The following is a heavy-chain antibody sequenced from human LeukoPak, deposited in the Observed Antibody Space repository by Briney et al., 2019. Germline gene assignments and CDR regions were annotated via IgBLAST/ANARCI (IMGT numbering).Heavy chain of an antibody. CDR1: GFSFSNYW. CDR2: IKQDGSEK. D-gene: IGHD6-19*01. V-gene: IGHV3-7*03. Sequence: GGALRLSCATSGFSFSNYWMHWGRQPPGKGLEWVANIKQDGSEKYYVDSVKGRFTISRDNAENSLYLQMNSLRAEDTGVYYCDGGTGWVSNLGGGQGTLVIVSS. J-gene: IGHJ4*02. CDR3: DGGTGWVSNLG.